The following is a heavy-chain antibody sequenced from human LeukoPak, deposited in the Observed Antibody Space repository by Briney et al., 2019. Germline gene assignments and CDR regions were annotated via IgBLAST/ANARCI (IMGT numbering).Heavy chain of an antibody. Sequence: GGSLRLSCAASGFTFSSYSMNWVRQAPGKGLEWVSYISSSSTIYYADSVKGRFTISRDNAKNSLYLQMNSLRDEDTAVYYCARDHPRYYYDSSGYPDYWGQGTLVTVSS. CDR3: ARDHPRYYYDSSGYPDY. CDR1: GFTFSSYS. CDR2: ISSSSTI. D-gene: IGHD3-22*01. V-gene: IGHV3-48*02. J-gene: IGHJ4*02.